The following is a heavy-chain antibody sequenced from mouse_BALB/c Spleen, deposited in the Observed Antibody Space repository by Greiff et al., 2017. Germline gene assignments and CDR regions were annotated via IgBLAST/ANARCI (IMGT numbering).Heavy chain of an antibody. D-gene: IGHD1-3*01. CDR2: IDPSDSYT. CDR3: TRSSGKQDFDY. Sequence: VQLQQSGAELVKPGASVKMSCKASGYTFTSYWMHWVKQRPGQGLEWIGTIDPSDSYTSYNQKFKGKATLTVDTSSSPAYMQLSSLTSEDSAVYYCTRSSGKQDFDYWGQGTTLTVSS. CDR1: GYTFTSYW. V-gene: IGHV1S127*01. J-gene: IGHJ2*01.